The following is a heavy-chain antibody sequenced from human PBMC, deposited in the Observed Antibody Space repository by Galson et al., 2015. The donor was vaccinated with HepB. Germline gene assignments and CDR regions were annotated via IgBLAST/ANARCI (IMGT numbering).Heavy chain of an antibody. CDR2: VSTYNGDT. J-gene: IGHJ5*02. V-gene: IGHV1-18*01. Sequence: SVKVSCKASGYTFTTYFINWLRQAPGQGLQWMGRVSTYNGDTQYAQDLQDRVTMTTDTSTSTAYLELGSLRSDDTAVYYCAKSGSGAAILRYNWFDPWGQGALVTVSS. CDR1: GYTFTTYF. CDR3: AKSGSGAAILRYNWFDP. D-gene: IGHD2-15*01.